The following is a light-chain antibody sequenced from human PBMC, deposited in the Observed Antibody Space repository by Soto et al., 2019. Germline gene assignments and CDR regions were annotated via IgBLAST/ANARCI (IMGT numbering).Light chain of an antibody. CDR3: QQRSNWPA. V-gene: IGKV3-11*01. CDR1: QSVSSY. J-gene: IGKJ4*01. Sequence: EIVMTQSPATLSVSPWERATLSCRASQSVSSYLAWYQQKPGQAPRLLIYDASNRATGIPARFSGTGSGTDFTLTISSLEPEDFAVYYCQQRSNWPAFGGGTKVDIK. CDR2: DAS.